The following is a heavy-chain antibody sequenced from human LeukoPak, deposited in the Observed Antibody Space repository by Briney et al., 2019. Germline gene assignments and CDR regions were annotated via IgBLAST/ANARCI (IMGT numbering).Heavy chain of an antibody. J-gene: IGHJ4*02. CDR2: IYYSGST. V-gene: IGHV4-59*01. CDR3: AKYYYDRSAGPLDY. CDR1: GGSISSYY. Sequence: SETLSLTCTVSGGSISSYYWSWIRQPPGKGLEWIGYIYYSGSTNYNPSLKSRVTISVDTSKNQFSLKLSSVTAADTAMYYCAKYYYDRSAGPLDYWGQGTLVTVSS. D-gene: IGHD3-22*01.